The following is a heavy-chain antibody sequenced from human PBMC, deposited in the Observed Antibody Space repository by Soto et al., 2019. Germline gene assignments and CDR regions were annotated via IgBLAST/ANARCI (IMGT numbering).Heavy chain of an antibody. CDR2: INLNSGGT. J-gene: IGHJ4*02. CDR1: GFTFSDYY. Sequence: QVQLVQSGADLRKPGASVKVSCKASGFTFSDYYINWVRLAPGQGLEWVGWINLNSGGTKHAQKLQGRVTMTRDASISTAYMELTSLSSDDTAVYYCARGGNSGYYYEWGQGSLVTVS. V-gene: IGHV1-2*02. D-gene: IGHD3-22*01. CDR3: ARGGNSGYYYE.